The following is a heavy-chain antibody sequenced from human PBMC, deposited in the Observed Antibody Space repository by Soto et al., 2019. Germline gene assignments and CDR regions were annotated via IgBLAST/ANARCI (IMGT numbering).Heavy chain of an antibody. D-gene: IGHD6-13*01. V-gene: IGHV3-23*01. J-gene: IGHJ4*02. CDR2: ISGSGGST. Sequence: EVQLLESGGGLVQPGGSLRLSCAASGFTFSSYAMSWVRQAPGKGLEWVSAISGSGGSTYYADSVKGRFTISRDNFKNTLYLQMNSLSAEDTAVYYCAKENGYSSSWFEFDYWGQGTLVTVSS. CDR3: AKENGYSSSWFEFDY. CDR1: GFTFSSYA.